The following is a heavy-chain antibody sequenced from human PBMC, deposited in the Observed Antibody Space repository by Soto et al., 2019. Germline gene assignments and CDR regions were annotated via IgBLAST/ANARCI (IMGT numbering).Heavy chain of an antibody. J-gene: IGHJ4*01. CDR2: IWYDGSLK. CDR1: GFTFSHHG. CDR3: ARWDLDW. V-gene: IGHV3-33*01. D-gene: IGHD2-21*01. Sequence: QVQLVESGGGVVQPGKSLRLSCAASGFTFSHHGIHWVRQAPGKGLEWVAVIWYDGSLKYYGDSVQGRFTVSRDNSKNTVYLQMNSLRAEDSAVYYCARWDLDWWGHGTLVTVSS.